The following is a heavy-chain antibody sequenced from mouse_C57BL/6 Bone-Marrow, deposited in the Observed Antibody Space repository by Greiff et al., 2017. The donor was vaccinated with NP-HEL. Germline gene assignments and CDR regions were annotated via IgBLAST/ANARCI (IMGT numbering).Heavy chain of an antibody. CDR1: GFTFSSYT. Sequence: EVQVVESGGGLVKPGGSLKLSCAASGFTFSSYTMSWVRQTPEKRLEWVATISGGGGNTYYPDSVKGRFTISRDNATNTLYLQMSSLRSEDTAVYYCARHEVLRYFDYWGQGTTLTVSS. J-gene: IGHJ2*01. CDR2: ISGGGGNT. V-gene: IGHV5-9*04. D-gene: IGHD1-1*01. CDR3: ARHEVLRYFDY.